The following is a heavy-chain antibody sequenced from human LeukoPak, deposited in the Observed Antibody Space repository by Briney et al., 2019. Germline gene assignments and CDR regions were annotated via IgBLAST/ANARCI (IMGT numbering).Heavy chain of an antibody. CDR1: GFTFSSYS. J-gene: IGHJ4*02. Sequence: GGSLRLSCAASGFTFSSYSMNWVRQAPGKGLEWVSYISSSSSTIYYADSVKGRFTISRDNAKNSLYLQMNSLRAEDTAVYYCAKDLGYYYDSSGYYPFDYWGQGTLVTVSS. V-gene: IGHV3-48*01. D-gene: IGHD3-22*01. CDR3: AKDLGYYYDSSGYYPFDY. CDR2: ISSSSSTI.